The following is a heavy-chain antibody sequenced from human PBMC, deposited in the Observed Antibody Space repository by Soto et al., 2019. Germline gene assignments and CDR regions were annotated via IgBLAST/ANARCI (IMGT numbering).Heavy chain of an antibody. CDR3: ARDRTTARFTIFGAIVGFDP. D-gene: IGHD3-3*01. CDR2: ISYDGSNK. V-gene: IGHV3-30-3*01. Sequence: PGGSLRLSCAASGFTFSSYAMHWVRQSPGKGLEWVAVISYDGSNKYYADSVKGRFTISRDNSKNTLYLQMNSLRAEDTAVYYCARDRTTARFTIFGAIVGFDPWGQGTLVTVSS. CDR1: GFTFSSYA. J-gene: IGHJ5*02.